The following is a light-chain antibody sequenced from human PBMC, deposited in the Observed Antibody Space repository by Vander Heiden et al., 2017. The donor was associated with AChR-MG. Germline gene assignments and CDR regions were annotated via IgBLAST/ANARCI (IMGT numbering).Light chain of an antibody. J-gene: IGKJ2*01. CDR2: GAS. Sequence: EIVLTQSPGTLSLSPGERATLSCRASQTVSSIYLAWYQQKPGQAPRLLIYGASSRATGIPDRFSGSGSGTDFTLTISRLEPEDFAVYYCQQYVSSPFYTFGQGTKLEIK. V-gene: IGKV3-20*01. CDR1: QTVSSIY. CDR3: QQYVSSPFYT.